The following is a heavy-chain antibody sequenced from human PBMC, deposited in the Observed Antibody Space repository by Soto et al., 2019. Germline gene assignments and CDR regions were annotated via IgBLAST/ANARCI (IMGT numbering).Heavy chain of an antibody. D-gene: IGHD5-18*01. CDR1: GFTFSSYW. CDR3: ARGGYSYGYYYGMDV. CDR2: IKQDGSEK. V-gene: IGHV3-7*01. Sequence: GESLKISCAASGFTFSSYWMSWVRQAPGKGLEWVANIKQDGSEKYYVDSVKGRFTISRDNAKNSLYLQMNSLRAEDTAVYYCARGGYSYGYYYGMDVWGQGTTVTVSS. J-gene: IGHJ6*02.